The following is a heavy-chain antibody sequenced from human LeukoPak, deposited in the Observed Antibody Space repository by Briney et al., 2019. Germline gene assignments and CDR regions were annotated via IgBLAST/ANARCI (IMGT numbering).Heavy chain of an antibody. Sequence: SETLSLTCVVSGRSISSTNWWSSVRQSPGTGLAWIGEISHSGYTNYNPSLRNRVTLSIDKSKHQFSLNLNSVTAADTAVYYCARGSPEDYHASGSYFYFGYWGQATLVIVSS. CDR1: GRSISSTNW. CDR3: ARGSPEDYHASGSYFYFGY. J-gene: IGHJ4*02. D-gene: IGHD3-10*01. CDR2: ISHSGYT. V-gene: IGHV4/OR15-8*02.